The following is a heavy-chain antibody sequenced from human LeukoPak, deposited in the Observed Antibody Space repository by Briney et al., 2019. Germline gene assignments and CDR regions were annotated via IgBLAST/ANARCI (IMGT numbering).Heavy chain of an antibody. D-gene: IGHD1-26*01. Sequence: PSETLSLTSTVAGGSISSYYWSWIRHPPGKGLEWIGYIYYSGSTNYNPSLKNRVTISVDTSKDPFSLKLSSVTAADTAVYYCARVQQGATRDFDYWGQGTLVTVSS. J-gene: IGHJ4*02. CDR1: GGSISSYY. CDR3: ARVQQGATRDFDY. V-gene: IGHV4-59*01. CDR2: IYYSGST.